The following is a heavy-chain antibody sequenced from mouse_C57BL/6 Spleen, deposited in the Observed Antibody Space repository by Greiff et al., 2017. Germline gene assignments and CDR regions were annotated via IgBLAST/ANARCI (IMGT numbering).Heavy chain of an antibody. V-gene: IGHV3-6*01. J-gene: IGHJ1*03. CDR3: ARGGKLGRWYFDV. D-gene: IGHD4-1*01. CDR1: GYSITSGYY. CDR2: ISYDGSN. Sequence: EVKLMESGPGLVKPSQSLSLTCSVTGYSITSGYYWNWIRQFPGNKREWMGYISYDGSNNHNPSLTNRISITRDTSKNQVVLKLNSVTTEDTATYYCARGGKLGRWYFDVWGTGTTVTVSS.